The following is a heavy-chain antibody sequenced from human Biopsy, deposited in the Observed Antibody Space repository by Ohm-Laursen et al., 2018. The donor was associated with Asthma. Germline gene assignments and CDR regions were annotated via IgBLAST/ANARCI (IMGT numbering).Heavy chain of an antibody. Sequence: ASVKVSCKTSGYTFNSAGITWVRQAPGQGLEWMGWISVYNGNTKVAQKLQDRVTMITGTSTSTAYMELRCLRSDDTAVYFCARAVDYSHYYGIDVWGQGTTATVS. V-gene: IGHV1-18*01. CDR2: ISVYNGNT. CDR1: GYTFNSAG. D-gene: IGHD3-10*01. J-gene: IGHJ6*02. CDR3: ARAVDYSHYYGIDV.